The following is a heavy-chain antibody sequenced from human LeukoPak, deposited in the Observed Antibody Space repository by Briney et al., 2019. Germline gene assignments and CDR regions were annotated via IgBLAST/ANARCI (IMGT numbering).Heavy chain of an antibody. Sequence: GGSLRLSRTASGLTLGDYVMSWFRQAAGRGGEGVGVIRIKVYGGTTEYAAHVRGRFTISRDDSKSIAYLKMKSGKTEAGAVYYCTRAPPHQDSSSPFDYWGQGTLVTVSS. CDR2: IRIKVYGGTT. CDR3: TRAPPHQDSSSPFDY. J-gene: IGHJ4*02. V-gene: IGHV3-49*03. D-gene: IGHD6-13*01. CDR1: GLTLGDYV.